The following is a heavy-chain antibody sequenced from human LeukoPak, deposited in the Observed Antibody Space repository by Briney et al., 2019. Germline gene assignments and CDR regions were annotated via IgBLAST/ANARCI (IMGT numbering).Heavy chain of an antibody. CDR2: IYYSGST. Sequence: SETLSLTCTVSGGSISSGDYYWSWIRQPPGQGLEWIGYIYYSGSTYYNPSLKSRVTISVDTSKNQFSLKLSSVTAADTAVYYCARGGDYGDYDYWGQGTLVTVSS. CDR3: ARGGDYGDYDY. CDR1: GGSISSGDYY. D-gene: IGHD4-17*01. J-gene: IGHJ4*02. V-gene: IGHV4-30-4*01.